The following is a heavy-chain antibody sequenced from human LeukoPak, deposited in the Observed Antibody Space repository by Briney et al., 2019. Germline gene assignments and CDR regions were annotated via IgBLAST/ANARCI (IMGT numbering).Heavy chain of an antibody. J-gene: IGHJ4*02. Sequence: SGTLSLTCDVSGGSISSSSYYWGWIRQPPGKGLEWIGSIYYSGSTYYNPSLKSRVTISVDTSKNQFSLKLSSVTAADTAVYYCARVVAPGYSSGFGYWGQGTLDTVSS. CDR1: GGSISSSSYY. CDR3: ARVVAPGYSSGFGY. D-gene: IGHD6-19*01. V-gene: IGHV4-39*07. CDR2: IYYSGST.